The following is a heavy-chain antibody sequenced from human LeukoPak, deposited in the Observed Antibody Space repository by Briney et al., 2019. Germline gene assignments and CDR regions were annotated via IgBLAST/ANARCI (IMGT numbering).Heavy chain of an antibody. CDR2: ISWNSGSI. V-gene: IGHV3-9*01. J-gene: IGHJ6*02. D-gene: IGHD1-1*01. Sequence: PGGSLRLSCAASGFTFDDYAMHWVRQAPGKGLEWVSGISWNSGSIGYADSVKGRFTISRDNAKNSLYLQMNSLRAEDTAVYYCAKAQDATDDYYYGMDVWGQGTTVTVSS. CDR3: AKAQDATDDYYYGMDV. CDR1: GFTFDDYA.